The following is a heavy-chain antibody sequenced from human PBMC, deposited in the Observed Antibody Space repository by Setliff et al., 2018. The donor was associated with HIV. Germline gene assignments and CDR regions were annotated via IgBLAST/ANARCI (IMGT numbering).Heavy chain of an antibody. D-gene: IGHD3-3*01. CDR3: ARDVMEWFGSYFDH. J-gene: IGHJ4*02. CDR1: GGSINSGSYY. CDR2: IYTSGST. V-gene: IGHV4-61*02. Sequence: KPSETLSLTCTVSGGSINSGSYYWSWIRQPAGKGLEWIGRIYTSGSTNYNPSLKSRVTISVDTSKNQFSLMLDSVTAADAALYFCARDVMEWFGSYFDHWGQGALVTVS.